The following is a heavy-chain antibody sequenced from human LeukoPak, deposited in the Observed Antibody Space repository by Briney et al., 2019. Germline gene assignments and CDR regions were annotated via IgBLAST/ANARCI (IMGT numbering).Heavy chain of an antibody. D-gene: IGHD6-13*01. V-gene: IGHV3-23*01. CDR1: GFTFSSYA. CDR3: AKDQRIAAAGTRASGADY. J-gene: IGHJ4*02. Sequence: GGSLRLSCTASGFTFSSYAMSWVRQAPGKGLEWVSAISGSGGGTYYADSVKGRFTISRDNSKNTLYLQMNSLRAEDTAVYYCAKDQRIAAAGTRASGADYWGQGTLVTVSS. CDR2: ISGSGGGT.